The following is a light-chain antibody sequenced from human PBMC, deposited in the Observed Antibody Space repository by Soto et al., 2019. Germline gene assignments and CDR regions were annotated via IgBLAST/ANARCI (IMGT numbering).Light chain of an antibody. CDR2: DVS. J-gene: IGLJ3*02. CDR3: CSYAGTYTWV. V-gene: IGLV2-11*01. Sequence: QSALTQPRSVSGSPGQSVTISCTGTSSDVGGYNYVSWYQQHAGKAPKLIIYDVSKRPSGVPRRFSGSKFGNTASLTISGLQAEDEADYYCCSYAGTYTWVFGGGTRLTVL. CDR1: SSDVGGYNY.